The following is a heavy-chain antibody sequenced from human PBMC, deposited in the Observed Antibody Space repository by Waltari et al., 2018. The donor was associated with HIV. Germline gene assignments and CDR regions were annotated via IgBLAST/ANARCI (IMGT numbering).Heavy chain of an antibody. CDR2: INPKSGGR. CDR3: ARRSWDL. Sequence: QVQLVQSGAEVKKPGASVKVSCKASGYTVTDYYVHWVRQAPGQRLEWMGWINPKSGGREFAQKFQGRVTMTWDTAITTAYMELHRLRSDDTAVYYCARRSWDLWGQGTLLTVSS. CDR1: GYTVTDYY. J-gene: IGHJ5*02. V-gene: IGHV1-2*02.